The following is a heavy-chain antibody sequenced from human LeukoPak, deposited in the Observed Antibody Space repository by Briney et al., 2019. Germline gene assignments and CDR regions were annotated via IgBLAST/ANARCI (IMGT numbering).Heavy chain of an antibody. J-gene: IGHJ4*02. V-gene: IGHV3-30-3*01. CDR2: ISYDGSNK. Sequence: PGGSLRLSCTASGFTFGDYVMSWFRQAPGKGLEWVAVISYDGSNKYYADSVKGRFTISRDNSKNTLYLQMNSLRAEDTAVYYCARGTIAAAGTIDYWGQGTLVTVSS. CDR3: ARGTIAAAGTIDY. D-gene: IGHD6-13*01. CDR1: GFTFGDYV.